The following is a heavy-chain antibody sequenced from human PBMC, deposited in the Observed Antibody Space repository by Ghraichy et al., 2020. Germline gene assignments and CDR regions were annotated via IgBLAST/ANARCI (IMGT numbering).Heavy chain of an antibody. CDR3: ARVGYSGSPLG. Sequence: GGSLRHSCSASGFTFDRYSMNWVRQAPGKGLEWVSYISSSSTSIKYADSVKGRFTISRDNAKNSLWLQMHSLRDDDTAMYYCARVGYSGSPLGWGQGTLVTVSS. D-gene: IGHD1-26*01. CDR2: ISSSSTSI. CDR1: GFTFDRYS. J-gene: IGHJ4*02. V-gene: IGHV3-48*02.